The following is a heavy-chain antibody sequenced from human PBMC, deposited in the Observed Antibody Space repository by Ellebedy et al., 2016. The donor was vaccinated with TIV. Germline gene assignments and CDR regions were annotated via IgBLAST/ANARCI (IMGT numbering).Heavy chain of an antibody. Sequence: PGGSLRLSCAASGFTFSSYWMHWVRQAPGKGLVWVSRINSDGSSTSYADSVKGRFTISRDNAKNTLYLQMNSLRAEDTAVYYCARDPKSYGSGSYMDYWGQGTLVTVSS. CDR3: ARDPKSYGSGSYMDY. J-gene: IGHJ4*02. D-gene: IGHD3-10*01. V-gene: IGHV3-74*01. CDR1: GFTFSSYW. CDR2: INSDGSST.